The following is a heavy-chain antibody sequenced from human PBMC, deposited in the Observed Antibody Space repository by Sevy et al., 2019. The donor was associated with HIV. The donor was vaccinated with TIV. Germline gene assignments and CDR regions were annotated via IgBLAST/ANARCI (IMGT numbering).Heavy chain of an antibody. V-gene: IGHV4-61*01. J-gene: IGHJ4*02. D-gene: IGHD6-6*01. CDR1: GGSVSSGSYY. CDR3: AGDLLGITSIEYYFDY. Sequence: SETLSLTCTVSGGSVSSGSYYWSWIRQPPGKGLEWIGYIYYSGSTNYNPSLKSRVTISVDTSKNQFSLKLSSVTAADTAVYYCAGDLLGITSIEYYFDYWGQGTLVTVSS. CDR2: IYYSGST.